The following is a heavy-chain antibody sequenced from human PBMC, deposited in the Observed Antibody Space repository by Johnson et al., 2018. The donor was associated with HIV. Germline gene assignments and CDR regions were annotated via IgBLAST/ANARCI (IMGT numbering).Heavy chain of an antibody. J-gene: IGHJ3*02. CDR3: ARPAIVVLPAGAFDI. Sequence: QVQLVESGGGVVQPGRSLRLSCAASGFTFSSYAMHWVRQAPGKGLDWVAVISYDGGNIYYTDSVKGRFTISRDNSKNTLYLQMNSLRAEDTALYYCARPAIVVLPAGAFDIWGPGTMVTVSS. D-gene: IGHD2-2*01. CDR1: GFTFSSYA. CDR2: ISYDGGNI. V-gene: IGHV3-30*04.